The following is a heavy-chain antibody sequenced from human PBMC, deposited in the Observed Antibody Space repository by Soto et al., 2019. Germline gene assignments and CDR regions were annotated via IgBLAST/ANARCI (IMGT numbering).Heavy chain of an antibody. J-gene: IGHJ4*03. V-gene: IGHV4-31*03. Sequence: QVQLQESGPGLVKPSQTLSLTCSVSGDSIRGGGHYWNWIRQFPGKGLEWIGYVYHSGSTHYNPSLRGGLTISIDKSKKQVSLGLISVTGAGTALYFCARDTGLTPTVWGYWGHGTQVTVSS. CDR2: VYHSGST. CDR3: ARDTGLTPTVWGY. D-gene: IGHD7-27*01. CDR1: GDSIRGGGHY.